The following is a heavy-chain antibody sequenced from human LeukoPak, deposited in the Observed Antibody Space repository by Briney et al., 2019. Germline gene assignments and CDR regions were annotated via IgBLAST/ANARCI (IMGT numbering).Heavy chain of an antibody. D-gene: IGHD4-23*01. CDR3: ARFESGGWSYFDT. CDR1: GAFLTNPTYY. V-gene: IGHV4-61*01. CDR2: LYASESP. Sequence: PSETLSLTCTVSGAFLTNPTYYQWSWIRQAPGKGLELIGSLYASESPKINPSLRSRVTLSLDTSKNQFSLELRSVTPEDSAVYYCARFESGGWSYFDTWGQGIPVTVSS. J-gene: IGHJ4*02.